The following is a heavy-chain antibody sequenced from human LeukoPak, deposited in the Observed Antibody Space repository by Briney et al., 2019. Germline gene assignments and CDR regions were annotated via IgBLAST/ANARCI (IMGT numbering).Heavy chain of an antibody. D-gene: IGHD1-14*01. V-gene: IGHV4-4*09. CDR3: ARRNHYFYYMDV. Sequence: SETLSLTCTVSGGSLSSFYWSWIRQSPAKGLEWLGYIFPSGSAFYNPSLESRVTISQDTSENHFSLRLSSVTAADTAVYYCARRNHYFYYMDVWGKGTTVTVSS. J-gene: IGHJ6*03. CDR2: IFPSGSA. CDR1: GGSLSSFY.